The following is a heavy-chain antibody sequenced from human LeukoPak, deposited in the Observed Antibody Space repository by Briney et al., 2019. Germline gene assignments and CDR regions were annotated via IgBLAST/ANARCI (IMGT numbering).Heavy chain of an antibody. D-gene: IGHD1-14*01. Sequence: GGTVKISCGAAVXKKKKHYVPGARRSRGKGREWLPNINKDGSGRFSVDSVKGRFTISRDNVQNTVYLQMNSLRAEVTAVFYCTRDHLGIFDYWGQGTLVTVSS. J-gene: IGHJ4*02. CDR3: TRDHLGIFDY. V-gene: IGHV3-7*03. CDR1: VXKKKKHY. CDR2: INKDGSGR.